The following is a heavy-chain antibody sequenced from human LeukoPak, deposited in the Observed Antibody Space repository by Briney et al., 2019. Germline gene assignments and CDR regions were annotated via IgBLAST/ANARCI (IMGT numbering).Heavy chain of an antibody. CDR1: GFTFSSYG. D-gene: IGHD3-10*01. CDR2: ISYDGSHK. Sequence: GGSLRLSCVGSGFTFSSYGMHWVRQAPGKGLEWVAVISYDGSHKYYADSVKGRFTISRDNPKNTVYLQMNSLKAEDTAVLYCAARGFYGSATYYEKDYWGQGTLVTVSS. CDR3: AARGFYGSATYYEKDY. V-gene: IGHV3-30*03. J-gene: IGHJ4*02.